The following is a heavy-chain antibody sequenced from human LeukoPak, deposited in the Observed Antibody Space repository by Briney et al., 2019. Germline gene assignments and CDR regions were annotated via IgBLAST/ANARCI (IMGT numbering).Heavy chain of an antibody. J-gene: IGHJ4*02. Sequence: SSETLSLTCTVSGGSISSYYWSWIRQPPGKGLEWIGYIYYSGSTNYNPSLKSRVTISVDTSKNQFSLKLSSVTAADTAVYYCAGSRVGATVGFDYWGQGTLVTVSS. CDR2: IYYSGST. CDR1: GGSISSYY. V-gene: IGHV4-59*01. D-gene: IGHD1-26*01. CDR3: AGSRVGATVGFDY.